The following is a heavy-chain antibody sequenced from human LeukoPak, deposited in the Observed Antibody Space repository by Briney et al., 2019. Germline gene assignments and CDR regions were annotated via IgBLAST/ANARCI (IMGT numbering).Heavy chain of an antibody. J-gene: IGHJ4*02. V-gene: IGHV3-30*18. CDR1: GFTFSSYG. CDR2: ISYDGSNK. D-gene: IGHD7-27*01. Sequence: GGSLRLSCAASGFTFSSYGMHWVRQAPGKGLEWVAVISYDGSNKYYADSVKGRFTISRDNSKNTLYLQMNSLRAEDTAVYYCAKDRQIGPRTGLPYYFDYWGQGTLVTVSS. CDR3: AKDRQIGPRTGLPYYFDY.